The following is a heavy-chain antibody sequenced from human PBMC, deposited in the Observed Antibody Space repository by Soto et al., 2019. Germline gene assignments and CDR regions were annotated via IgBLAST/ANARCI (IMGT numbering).Heavy chain of an antibody. CDR1: GFTFSDFY. D-gene: IGHD2-21*01. CDR3: VRGGGGGQFDY. V-gene: IGHV3-11*06. J-gene: IGHJ4*02. CDR2: ISINSNHK. Sequence: GGSLRLSCAASGFTFSDFYMTWVRQAPGKGLEWLSYISINSNHKEYGDSVKGRHTISRDNAKNSLYLQMNSLRADDTAVYYCVRGGGGGQFDYWGQGTLVTVSS.